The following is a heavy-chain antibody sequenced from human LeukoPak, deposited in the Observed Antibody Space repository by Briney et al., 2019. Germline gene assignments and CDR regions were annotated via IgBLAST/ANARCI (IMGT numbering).Heavy chain of an antibody. V-gene: IGHV3-21*01. J-gene: IGHJ4*02. CDR3: ARDDYGDYEDYFDY. Sequence: GGSLRLSCAASGFTSSSYSMNWVRQAPGKGLEWVSSISSSSSYIYYADSVKGRFTISRDNAKNSLYLQMNSLRAEDTAVYYCARDDYGDYEDYFDYWGQGTLVTVSS. CDR2: ISSSSSYI. D-gene: IGHD4-17*01. CDR1: GFTSSSYS.